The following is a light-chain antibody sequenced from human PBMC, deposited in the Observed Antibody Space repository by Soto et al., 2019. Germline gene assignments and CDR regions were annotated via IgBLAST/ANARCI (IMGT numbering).Light chain of an antibody. CDR2: DVS. V-gene: IGLV2-14*03. CDR1: SSDIGGDNY. J-gene: IGLJ1*01. CDR3: CSYTCTSTLYV. Sequence: QSALTQPASVSVSPGQSITISCTGTSSDIGGDNYVSWYQQLPGKVPKPIIYDVSNRHSGVSDRFSGSKSGNEAYLTISGLQAEDEDDDYCCSYTCTSTLYVFGTGTKLTVL.